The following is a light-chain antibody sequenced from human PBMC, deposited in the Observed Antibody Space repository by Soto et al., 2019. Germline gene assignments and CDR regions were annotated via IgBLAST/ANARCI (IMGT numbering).Light chain of an antibody. V-gene: IGKV3-20*01. Sequence: EIVLTQSPGTLSLPPGERATLYCRASQSVSSSSLAWYQHKPGQAPRLLIYDAFSRATDIPDRFSGSGSGTDFTLTISRLEPEDFAVYYCQHYGSSPPKYTFGQGTKLE. J-gene: IGKJ2*01. CDR2: DAF. CDR1: QSVSSSS. CDR3: QHYGSSPPKYT.